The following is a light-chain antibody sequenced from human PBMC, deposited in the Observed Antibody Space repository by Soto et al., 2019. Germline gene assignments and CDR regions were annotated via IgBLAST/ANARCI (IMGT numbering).Light chain of an antibody. V-gene: IGLV2-14*03. CDR3: SSFTSDTTRV. CDR2: DVT. J-gene: IGLJ2*01. CDR1: NSDIGGYNF. Sequence: QSALTQPASVSGSPGQSITISCTGTNSDIGGYNFVSWYQQHPGKAPKLLIYDVTNRPSGVSSRFSGSKSGNTASLIISGLLDEDEADYYCSSFTSDTTRVFGGGTKVTVL.